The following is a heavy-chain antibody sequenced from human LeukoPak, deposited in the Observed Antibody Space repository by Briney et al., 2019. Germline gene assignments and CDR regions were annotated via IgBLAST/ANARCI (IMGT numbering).Heavy chain of an antibody. CDR2: ISSNGGST. D-gene: IGHD6-25*01. Sequence: PGGSLRLSCAASGFTFSSYGMHWVRQAPGKGLEYVSAISSNGGSTYYANSVKGRFTISRDNSKNTLYLQMGSLRAEDMAVYYCARVSSGWYYFDYWGQGTLVTVSS. V-gene: IGHV3-64*01. CDR3: ARVSSGWYYFDY. CDR1: GFTFSSYG. J-gene: IGHJ4*02.